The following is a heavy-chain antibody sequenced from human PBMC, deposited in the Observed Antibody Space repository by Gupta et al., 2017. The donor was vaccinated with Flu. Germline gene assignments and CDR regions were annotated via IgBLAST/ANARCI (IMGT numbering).Heavy chain of an antibody. CDR3: AKGYTGYATKYNWFDP. CDR1: GFTFSSYA. Sequence: EVQLLESGGGLVQPGGSLRLSCAASGFTFSSYAMSWVRQAPGKGLEWVSAISGSGGSTYYADSVKGRFTISRDNSKNTLYLQMNSLRAEDTAVYYCAKGYTGYATKYNWFDPWGQGTLVTVSS. J-gene: IGHJ5*02. V-gene: IGHV3-23*01. CDR2: ISGSGGST. D-gene: IGHD5-12*01.